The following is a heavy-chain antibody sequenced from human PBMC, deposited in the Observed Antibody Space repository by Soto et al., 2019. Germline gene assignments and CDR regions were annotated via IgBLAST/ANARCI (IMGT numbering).Heavy chain of an antibody. J-gene: IGHJ4*02. Sequence: PSETLSLTCTVSGGSISSGGYYWSWIRQHPGKGLEWIGYIYYSGSTYYNPSLKSRVTISVDTSKNQFPLKLSSVTAADTAVYYCARVFDYILDYWGQGTLVTVSS. CDR1: GGSISSGGYY. D-gene: IGHD4-4*01. V-gene: IGHV4-31*03. CDR2: IYYSGST. CDR3: ARVFDYILDY.